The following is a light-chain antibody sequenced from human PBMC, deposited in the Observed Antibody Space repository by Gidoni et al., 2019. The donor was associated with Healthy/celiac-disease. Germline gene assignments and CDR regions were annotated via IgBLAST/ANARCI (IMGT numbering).Light chain of an antibody. CDR3: QAWDSSIVV. Sequence: SYELTMPPSVFVSPGQTASITCSGDKLGDKYACWYQQKPGQSPVLVIYQDSKRPSGIPERFSGSNSGNTATLTISGTQAMDEADYYCQAWDSSIVVFGGGTKLTVL. J-gene: IGLJ2*01. V-gene: IGLV3-1*01. CDR2: QDS. CDR1: KLGDKY.